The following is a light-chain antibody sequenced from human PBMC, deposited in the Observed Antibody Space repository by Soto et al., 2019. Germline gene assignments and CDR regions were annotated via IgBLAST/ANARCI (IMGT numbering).Light chain of an antibody. CDR1: TGAVTNGHY. V-gene: IGLV7-46*01. Sequence: VVTQGPSLTVSPGGTVTLTCGSSTGAVTNGHYPYWFQQKPGQAPRTLIYDTTNRHSWTPARFSGSLLGGKAALTLSGAQPEDEAEYYCLLSYNGPYVFGTGTKVTVL. J-gene: IGLJ1*01. CDR3: LLSYNGPYV. CDR2: DTT.